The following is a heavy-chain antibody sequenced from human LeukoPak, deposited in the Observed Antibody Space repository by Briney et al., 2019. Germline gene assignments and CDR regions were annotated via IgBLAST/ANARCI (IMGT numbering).Heavy chain of an antibody. J-gene: IGHJ5*02. CDR2: ISSGSDTI. Sequence: GGSLRLSCAASGFTFSSYSMNWVRQAPGKGLECVSYISSGSDTIFYADSVEGRFTVSRDNAKNSLYLQMNSLRAEDTAVYYCARDIRYGDYAGWFDPWGQGTLVTVSS. D-gene: IGHD4-17*01. CDR1: GFTFSSYS. CDR3: ARDIRYGDYAGWFDP. V-gene: IGHV3-48*04.